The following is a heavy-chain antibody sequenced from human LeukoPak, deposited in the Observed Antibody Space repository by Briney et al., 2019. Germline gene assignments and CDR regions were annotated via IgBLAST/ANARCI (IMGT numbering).Heavy chain of an antibody. D-gene: IGHD6-19*01. CDR3: AKDVSSGWYYYYYYMDV. J-gene: IGHJ6*03. Sequence: GGSLRLSCAAYGFTFDDYAMHWVRQAPGKGLEWVSLISGDGGSTYYADSVKGRFTISRDKSKNSLYLQMNSLRTEDTALYYCAKDVSSGWYYYYYYMDVWGKGTTVTVSS. V-gene: IGHV3-43*02. CDR1: GFTFDDYA. CDR2: ISGDGGST.